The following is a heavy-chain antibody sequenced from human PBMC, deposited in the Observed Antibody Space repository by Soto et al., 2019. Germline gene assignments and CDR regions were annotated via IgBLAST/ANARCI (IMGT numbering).Heavy chain of an antibody. V-gene: IGHV2-5*02. D-gene: IGHD1-1*01. CDR2: IYWDDDK. J-gene: IGHJ4*02. CDR3: AHTTHYTDLGTFDY. Sequence: SGPTPVNPTQTLTLTCTFSGFSLSTSGVGVGWIRQPPGKALEWLALIYWDDDKRYSPSLKSRLTITKDTSKNQVVLTMTNMDPVDTATYYCAHTTHYTDLGTFDYWGQGTLVTVSS. CDR1: GFSLSTSGVG.